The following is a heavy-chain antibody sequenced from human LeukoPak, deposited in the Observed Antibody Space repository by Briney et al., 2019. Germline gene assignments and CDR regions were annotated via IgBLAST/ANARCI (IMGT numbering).Heavy chain of an antibody. CDR1: GFTSSSYW. CDR3: AREYYYDSSGYYSASVPLKY. CDR2: INSAGSST. J-gene: IGHJ4*02. D-gene: IGHD3-22*01. V-gene: IGHV3-74*01. Sequence: PGGSLRLSCAASGFTSSSYWMHWVRQAPGKGLVWVSRINSAGSSTSYADSVKVRFTISRDNAKNTLYLQMNSLRAEDTAVYYCAREYYYDSSGYYSASVPLKYWGQGTLVTVSS.